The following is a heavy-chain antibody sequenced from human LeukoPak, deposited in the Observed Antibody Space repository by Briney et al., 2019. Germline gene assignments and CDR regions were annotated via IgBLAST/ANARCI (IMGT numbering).Heavy chain of an antibody. Sequence: PSGTLSLTCIVSGGSISTYYWSWIRQPPGKGLEWIGYISYSGSTNYNPSLKSRVTISVDTSKKQFSLKLSSVTAADTAVYYCARYCSSAKCLDNWGQGTLVTVSS. V-gene: IGHV4-59*01. J-gene: IGHJ4*02. CDR1: GGSISTYY. CDR3: ARYCSSAKCLDN. D-gene: IGHD2-2*01. CDR2: ISYSGST.